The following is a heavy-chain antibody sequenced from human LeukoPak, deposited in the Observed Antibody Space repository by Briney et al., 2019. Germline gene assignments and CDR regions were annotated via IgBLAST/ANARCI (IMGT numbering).Heavy chain of an antibody. V-gene: IGHV4-59*01. J-gene: IGHJ4*02. D-gene: IGHD6-19*01. CDR3: ARGGAVADPVDY. CDR1: GGSISSYY. Sequence: SGTLSLTCTVSGGSISSYYWSWIRQPPGKGLEWIGYIYYSGSTNYNPSLKSRVTISVDTSKNQFSLKLSSVTAADTAVYYCARGGAVADPVDYWGQGTLVTVSS. CDR2: IYYSGST.